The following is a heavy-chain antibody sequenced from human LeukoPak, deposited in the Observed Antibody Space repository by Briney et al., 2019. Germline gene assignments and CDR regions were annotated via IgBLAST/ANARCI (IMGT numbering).Heavy chain of an antibody. J-gene: IGHJ5*02. V-gene: IGHV1-2*02. Sequence: GASVKVSCKASGYTFTGYYIHWVRQATGQGLEWMGWINPNSGGTNYAQKFQGRVTMTRDTSISTAYMELTRLRSDDTAVFYCARAPLGGPLRFFDDWGQGTLVTVSS. CDR1: GYTFTGYY. CDR2: INPNSGGT. D-gene: IGHD3-3*01. CDR3: ARAPLGGPLRFFDD.